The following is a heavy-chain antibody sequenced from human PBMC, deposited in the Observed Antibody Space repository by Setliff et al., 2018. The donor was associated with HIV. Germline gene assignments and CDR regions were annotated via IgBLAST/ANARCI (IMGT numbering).Heavy chain of an antibody. V-gene: IGHV4-4*02. Sequence: SETLSLTCVVSGASITDSKWWTWVRQPPGKRLEWIGEIDHSGATKYNPSLKRRVAISVETYKNQFSLSLQSVTAADAAVYYCVIRRNFDWLMTSGPFDYWGQGILVTVSS. J-gene: IGHJ4*02. CDR1: GASITDSKW. CDR3: VIRRNFDWLMTSGPFDY. D-gene: IGHD3-9*01. CDR2: IDHSGAT.